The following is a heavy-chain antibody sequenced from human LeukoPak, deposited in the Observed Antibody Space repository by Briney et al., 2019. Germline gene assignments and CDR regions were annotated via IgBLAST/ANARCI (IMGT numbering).Heavy chain of an antibody. J-gene: IGHJ6*04. Sequence: GGSLRLSCAASGFTFSSYSMNWVRQAPGKGLEWVSDISSSSSTIYYADSVKGRFTISRDNAKNSLYLQMNSLRAEDTAVYYCARDPPAYCGGACAAGMDVWGKGTTVTVSS. CDR2: ISSSSSTI. D-gene: IGHD2-21*01. V-gene: IGHV3-48*01. CDR1: GFTFSSYS. CDR3: ARDPPAYCGGACAAGMDV.